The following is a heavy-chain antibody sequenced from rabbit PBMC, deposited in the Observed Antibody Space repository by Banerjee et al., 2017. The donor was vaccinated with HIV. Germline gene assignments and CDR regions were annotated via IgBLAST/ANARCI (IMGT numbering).Heavy chain of an antibody. J-gene: IGHJ4*01. D-gene: IGHD8-1*01. Sequence: QQQLVESGGGLVKPEESLTLTCKASGIDFSGYFYICWVRQAPGKGLELIACIYASSGTTWYANWVNGRFTISRSTSLNTVDLQMTSLTAADTATYFCARGSGNSYYYFDLWGPGTLVTVS. CDR1: GIDFSGYFY. CDR2: IYASSGTT. CDR3: ARGSGNSYYYFDL. V-gene: IGHV1S43*01.